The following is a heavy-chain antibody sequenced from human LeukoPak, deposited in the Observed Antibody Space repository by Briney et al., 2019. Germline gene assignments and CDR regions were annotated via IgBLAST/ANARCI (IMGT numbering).Heavy chain of an antibody. V-gene: IGHV4-59*01. CDR3: ARMYSGTSYYFDF. Sequence: SETLSLTCSVSGVSISDYHWIWIRQPPAKGLEWMGYFSYSGSTRYNPSLKSRVTMSVDTSKNQSSLRLISVAAADTAVYYCARMYSGTSYYFDFWGQGTLVTVSS. D-gene: IGHD1-26*01. J-gene: IGHJ4*02. CDR1: GVSISDYH. CDR2: FSYSGST.